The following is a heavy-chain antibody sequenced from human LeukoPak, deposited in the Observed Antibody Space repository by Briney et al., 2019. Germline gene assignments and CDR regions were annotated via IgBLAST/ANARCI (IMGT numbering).Heavy chain of an antibody. V-gene: IGHV5-51*01. D-gene: IGHD2-21*01. J-gene: IGHJ4*02. CDR2: IYPGDSDT. Sequence: GESLKISCKGSGYSFTSYWIGWVRQMPGKGLEWMGIIYPGDSDTRYSPSFQGQVTISADKSISTAYLQWSSLKDSDTDMYYCARQSCDSTYYFDYWGQGTLVTVSS. CDR1: GYSFTSYW. CDR3: ARQSCDSTYYFDY.